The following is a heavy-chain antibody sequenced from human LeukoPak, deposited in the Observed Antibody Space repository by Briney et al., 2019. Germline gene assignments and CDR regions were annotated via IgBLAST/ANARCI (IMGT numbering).Heavy chain of an antibody. CDR1: GFTFSDYA. CDR2: ISHNGVSQ. CDR3: AKERRGWFHES. J-gene: IGHJ5*02. D-gene: IGHD6-19*01. V-gene: IGHV3-30*18. Sequence: GRSLRLSCAASGFTFSDYAMHWVRQAPGKGLEWVALISHNGVSQYYADSVRGRFTISRDNFQSTLYLQMNSLSAEDTAVYYCAKERRGWFHESWGQGILVTVSS.